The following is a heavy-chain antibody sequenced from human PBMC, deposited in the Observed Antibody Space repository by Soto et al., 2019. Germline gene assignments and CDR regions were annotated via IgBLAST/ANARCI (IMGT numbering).Heavy chain of an antibody. Sequence: QVQLVQSGDEVKMPGSSVKVSCKASGDTFSSYAISWVRQAPGQGLEWMGGSIPIFGTANYAQKFQGRVTITADKSTSTAYMELSSLRSEDTAVYYCARDKYSSSSDWFDPWGQGTLVTVSS. CDR3: ARDKYSSSSDWFDP. J-gene: IGHJ5*02. V-gene: IGHV1-69*06. CDR2: SIPIFGTA. D-gene: IGHD6-6*01. CDR1: GDTFSSYA.